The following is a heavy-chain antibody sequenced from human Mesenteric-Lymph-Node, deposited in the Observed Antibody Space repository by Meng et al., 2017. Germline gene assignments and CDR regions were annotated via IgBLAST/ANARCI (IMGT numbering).Heavy chain of an antibody. CDR3: CIAAAGTRYYFDY. J-gene: IGHJ4*02. CDR1: GFTFSDYY. V-gene: IGHV1-46*01. D-gene: IGHD6-13*01. CDR2: INPSGGST. Sequence: GESLKISCAASGFTFSDYYMSWIRQAPGKGLEWMGIINPSGGSTSYAQKFQGRVTMTRDTSTSTVYMELSSLRSEDTAVYYCCIAAAGTRYYFDYWGQGTQVTVSS.